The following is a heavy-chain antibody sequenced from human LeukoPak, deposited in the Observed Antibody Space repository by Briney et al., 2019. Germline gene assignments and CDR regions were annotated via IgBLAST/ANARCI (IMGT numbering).Heavy chain of an antibody. V-gene: IGHV1-2*02. CDR3: ATATVTTYPVPDY. D-gene: IGHD4-17*01. Sequence: ASVKVSCKASGYTFTGYYMHWVRQAPGQGLEWMGWINPNSGGANYAQKFQGRVTMTRDTSISTAYMELSRLRSDDTAVYYCATATVTTYPVPDYWGQGTLVTVSS. J-gene: IGHJ4*02. CDR1: GYTFTGYY. CDR2: INPNSGGA.